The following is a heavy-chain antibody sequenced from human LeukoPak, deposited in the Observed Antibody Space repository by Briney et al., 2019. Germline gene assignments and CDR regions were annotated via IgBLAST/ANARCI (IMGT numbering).Heavy chain of an antibody. J-gene: IGHJ4*02. CDR2: INHSGST. V-gene: IGHV4-34*01. CDR1: GGSFSGYY. D-gene: IGHD1-14*01. CDR3: ARGRKWTQTKPTEFDY. Sequence: SETLSLTCAVYGGSFSGYYLSWIRQPPGKGLEWIGEINHSGSTNYNPSLKSRVTISVDTSKNQFSLKLSSVTAADTAVYYFARGRKWTQTKPTEFDYWGQGTLVTVSS.